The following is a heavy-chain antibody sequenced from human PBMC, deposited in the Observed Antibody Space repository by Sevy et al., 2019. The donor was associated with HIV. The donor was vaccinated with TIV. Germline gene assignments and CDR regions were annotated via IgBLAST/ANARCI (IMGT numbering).Heavy chain of an antibody. CDR2: IGAYNGNI. CDR1: GYTFSSFG. Sequence: ASVKVSCKASGYTFSSFGVSWVRQAPGQGLEWMGWIGAYNGNIKYAQNLQDRVTMTTDTSTSTAYMELTSLTSDDTAVYICARISTVRGLFNYFDPWGQGTLVTVSS. D-gene: IGHD3-10*01. J-gene: IGHJ5*02. V-gene: IGHV1-18*01. CDR3: ARISTVRGLFNYFDP.